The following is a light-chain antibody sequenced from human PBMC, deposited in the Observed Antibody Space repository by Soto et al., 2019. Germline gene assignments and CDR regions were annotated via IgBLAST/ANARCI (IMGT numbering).Light chain of an antibody. J-gene: IGKJ1*01. CDR3: QQYNSHMWT. V-gene: IGKV1-5*01. CDR2: DAS. CDR1: QNISGW. Sequence: DIQLTQSPSTLSASVGDRVTITCRASQNISGWLAWYQQKPGKAPKLLIYDASILESGVPARFSGCGSGTDCTLTISSLQPDDFAAYYCQQYNSHMWTFGQGTRVDNK.